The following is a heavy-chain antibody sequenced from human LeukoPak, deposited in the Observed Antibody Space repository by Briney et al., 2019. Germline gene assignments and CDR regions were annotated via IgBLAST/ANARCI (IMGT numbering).Heavy chain of an antibody. CDR3: ARYSSSWYGHYYYYGMDV. Sequence: GRSLRLSCAASGFTFSSYAMHWVRQAPGKGLEWVAVISYDGSNKYYADSVKGRFTISRDNSKNTLYLQMNSLRAEDTAVYYCARYSSSWYGHYYYYGMDVWGQGTTVTVSS. D-gene: IGHD6-13*01. J-gene: IGHJ6*02. V-gene: IGHV3-30*04. CDR1: GFTFSSYA. CDR2: ISYDGSNK.